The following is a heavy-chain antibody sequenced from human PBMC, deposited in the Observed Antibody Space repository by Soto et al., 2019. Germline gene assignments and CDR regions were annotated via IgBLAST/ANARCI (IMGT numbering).Heavy chain of an antibody. Sequence: ASVKVSCKASGYTFTSYAMHWVRQAPGQRLEWMGWINAGNGNTKYSQKFQGRVTITRDTSASTAYMELSSLRSEDTAVYYCARPYAPAFSGWYDYWGQGTLVTVSS. D-gene: IGHD6-19*01. J-gene: IGHJ4*02. CDR1: GYTFTSYA. CDR2: INAGNGNT. CDR3: ARPYAPAFSGWYDY. V-gene: IGHV1-3*01.